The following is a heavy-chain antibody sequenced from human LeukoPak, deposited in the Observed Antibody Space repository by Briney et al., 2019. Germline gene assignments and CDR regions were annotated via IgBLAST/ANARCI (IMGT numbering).Heavy chain of an antibody. Sequence: ASVKVSCKASGYTFTGYYMHWVRQAPGQGLEWMGWINPNSGGTNYAQKFQGRVTMTRDTSISTAYMELSGLRSDDTAVYYCARDIAGYYYYGMDVWGQGTTVTVSS. D-gene: IGHD6-13*01. CDR1: GYTFTGYY. J-gene: IGHJ6*02. V-gene: IGHV1-2*02. CDR3: ARDIAGYYYYGMDV. CDR2: INPNSGGT.